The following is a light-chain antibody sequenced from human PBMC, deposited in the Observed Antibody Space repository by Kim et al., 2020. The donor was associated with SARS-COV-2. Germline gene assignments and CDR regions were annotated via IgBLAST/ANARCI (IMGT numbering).Light chain of an antibody. CDR1: HNIHIW. J-gene: IGKJ1*01. Sequence: GARGTISCRASHNIHIWLAWFQQKPGKAPRVLMYKASTLESGVPSRFSGSGSGTEFTLTINSLQPDDSATYYCQQYDVHPETFGQGTKVDIK. V-gene: IGKV1-5*03. CDR3: QQYDVHPET. CDR2: KAS.